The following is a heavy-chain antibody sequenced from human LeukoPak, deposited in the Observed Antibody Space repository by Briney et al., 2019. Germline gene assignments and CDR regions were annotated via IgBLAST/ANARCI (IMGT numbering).Heavy chain of an antibody. D-gene: IGHD3-10*01. J-gene: IGHJ4*02. Sequence: ASVKVSCKASGYTFTGYYMHWVRQAPGQGLEWMGWINPNRGGTNYAQKFQGRVTMTRDTSISTAYMELSRLRSDDAAVYYCARDVNYYYGSGSPLDYWGQGTLVTVSS. CDR1: GYTFTGYY. CDR3: ARDVNYYYGSGSPLDY. CDR2: INPNRGGT. V-gene: IGHV1-2*02.